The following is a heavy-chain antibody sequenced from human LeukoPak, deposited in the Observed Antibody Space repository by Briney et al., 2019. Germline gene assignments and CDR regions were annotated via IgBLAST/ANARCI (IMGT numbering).Heavy chain of an antibody. CDR2: IYYSGST. CDR1: GGSISSYY. D-gene: IGHD1-26*01. CDR3: AREGATFDP. J-gene: IGHJ5*02. Sequence: SETLSLTCAVSGGSISSYYWSWIRQPPGKGLEWIGYIYYSGSTNYNPSLKSRVTISVDTSKNQFSLKLSSVTAADTAVYYCAREGATFDPWGQGTLVTVSS. V-gene: IGHV4-59*01.